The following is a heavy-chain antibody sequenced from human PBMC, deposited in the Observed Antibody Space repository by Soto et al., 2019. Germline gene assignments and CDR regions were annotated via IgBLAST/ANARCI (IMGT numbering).Heavy chain of an antibody. V-gene: IGHV1-69*06. CDR3: ASTIVVVPAARDYYYYYGMDV. CDR1: GGTFSSYA. CDR2: IIPIFGTA. J-gene: IGHJ6*02. D-gene: IGHD2-2*01. Sequence: QVQLVQSGAEVKKPGSLVKVSCKASGGTFSSYAISWVRQAPGQGLEWMGGIIPIFGTANYAQKFQGRVTITADKSTSTAYMELSSLRSEDTAVYYCASTIVVVPAARDYYYYYGMDVWGQGTTVTVSS.